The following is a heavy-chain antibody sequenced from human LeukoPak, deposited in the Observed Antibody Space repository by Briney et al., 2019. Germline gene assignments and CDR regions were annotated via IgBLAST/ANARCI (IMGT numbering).Heavy chain of an antibody. CDR1: GFTVSSSY. CDR3: AGRAAKYGMDV. CDR2: IYSSGST. J-gene: IGHJ6*02. Sequence: GGSLRLSCAPSGFTVSSSYMSWVRQAPEKGLEWVAIIYSSGSTYYADSVKGRFTISRDNSKNTLYLQMNSLRAEDTGLYYYAGRAAKYGMDVWGQGTTVTVSS. V-gene: IGHV3-66*01. D-gene: IGHD1-26*01.